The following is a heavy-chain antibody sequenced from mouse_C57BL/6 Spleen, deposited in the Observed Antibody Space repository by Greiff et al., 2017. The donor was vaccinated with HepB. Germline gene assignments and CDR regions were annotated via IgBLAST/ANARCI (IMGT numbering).Heavy chain of an antibody. J-gene: IGHJ1*03. V-gene: IGHV14-3*01. Sequence: EVKLMESVAELVRPGASVKLSCTASGFNITNSYMHWVKQRPEQGLEWIGRIDPANGNTKYAPKFQGKATITADTSSNTAYLQLSSLTSEDTAIYYCAGGAGYPYWYFDVWGTGTTVTVSS. CDR1: GFNITNSY. CDR3: AGGAGYPYWYFDV. D-gene: IGHD2-2*01. CDR2: IDPANGNT.